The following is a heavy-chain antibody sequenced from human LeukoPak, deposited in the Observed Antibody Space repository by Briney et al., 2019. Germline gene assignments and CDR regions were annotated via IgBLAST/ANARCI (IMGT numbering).Heavy chain of an antibody. D-gene: IGHD3-10*01. Sequence: PSETLCLTCAFSGGSISSYYWSWIRQPPGKGLEWIGEINHSGSTNYNPSLKSRVTISVDTSENQFSLKLSSVTAADTAVYYCARGRANWGQGTLVTVSS. V-gene: IGHV4-34*01. J-gene: IGHJ4*02. CDR1: GGSISSYY. CDR2: INHSGST. CDR3: ARGRAN.